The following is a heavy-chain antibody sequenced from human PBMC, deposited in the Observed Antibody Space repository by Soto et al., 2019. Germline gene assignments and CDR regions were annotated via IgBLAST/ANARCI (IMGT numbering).Heavy chain of an antibody. CDR1: GGSFHGYY. CDR2: SNHSGSA. J-gene: IGHJ5*02. Sequence: PSETLSLTCAVYGGSFHGYYWSWIRQPPGEGLEWIGESNHSGSANYNPTFKRRVFISVDMSKNQMSHQLTSVSAADTAVYYCAKGPQTGYYDSGTFYSSVPWGQVNLVTGSS. CDR3: AKGPQTGYYDSGTFYSSVP. D-gene: IGHD3-10*01. V-gene: IGHV4-34*01.